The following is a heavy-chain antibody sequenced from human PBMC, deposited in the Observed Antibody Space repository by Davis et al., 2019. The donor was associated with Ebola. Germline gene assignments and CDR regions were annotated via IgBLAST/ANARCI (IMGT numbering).Heavy chain of an antibody. CDR1: GFTFSSYS. J-gene: IGHJ6*02. CDR3: AKESYSNYGYYYYGMDV. D-gene: IGHD4-11*01. V-gene: IGHV3-30*18. Sequence: GESLKISCAASGFTFSSYSMNWVRQAPGKGLEWVAVISYDGSNKYYADSVKGRFTISRDNSKNTLYLQMNSLRTEDTALYYCAKESYSNYGYYYYGMDVWGQGTTVTVSS. CDR2: ISYDGSNK.